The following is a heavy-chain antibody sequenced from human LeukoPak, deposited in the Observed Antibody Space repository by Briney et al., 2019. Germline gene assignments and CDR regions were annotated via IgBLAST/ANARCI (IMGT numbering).Heavy chain of an antibody. J-gene: IGHJ4*02. CDR1: GFTFNDYA. V-gene: IGHV3-30-3*01. Sequence: GGSLRLSCAVSGFTFNDYAMYWVRQAPGKGLEWVTLISYDGYDKSYADSVRGRFTISRDNSRNTLYLQMDSLRSEDTAVYYCARDFFPIVDSTWYEIGYWGQGTLVTVSS. D-gene: IGHD2-21*01. CDR3: ARDFFPIVDSTWYEIGY. CDR2: ISYDGYDK.